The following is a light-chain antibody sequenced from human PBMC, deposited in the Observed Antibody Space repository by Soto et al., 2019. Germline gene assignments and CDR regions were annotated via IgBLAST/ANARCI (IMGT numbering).Light chain of an antibody. CDR1: QSVNTW. J-gene: IGKJ1*01. CDR2: DAS. Sequence: DIQMTQSPSTLSASVGDRVTITCRASQSVNTWLAWYQQKPGKAPKTLIYDASDLESGVPSRFSGSGSGTEFTLTISILQPDDFATYYCQQYHAYSRTFGQGTKVDIK. V-gene: IGKV1-5*01. CDR3: QQYHAYSRT.